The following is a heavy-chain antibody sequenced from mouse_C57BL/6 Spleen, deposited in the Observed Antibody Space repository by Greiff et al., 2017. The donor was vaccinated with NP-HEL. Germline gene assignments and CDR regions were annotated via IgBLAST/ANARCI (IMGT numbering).Heavy chain of an antibody. CDR1: GFTFTDYY. CDR2: IRNKANGYTT. D-gene: IGHD3-2*02. V-gene: IGHV7-3*01. CDR3: ARDSSGSYYAMDY. Sequence: EVQRVESGGGLVQPGGSLSLSCAASGFTFTDYYMSWVRQPPGKALEWLGFIRNKANGYTTEYSASVKGRFTISRDNSQSILYLQMNALRAEDSATYYCARDSSGSYYAMDYWGQGASVTVSS. J-gene: IGHJ4*01.